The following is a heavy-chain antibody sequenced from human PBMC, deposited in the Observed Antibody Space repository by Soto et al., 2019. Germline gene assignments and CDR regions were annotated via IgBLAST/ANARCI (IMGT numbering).Heavy chain of an antibody. J-gene: IGHJ4*02. CDR3: AKKVNSGPGSQYFDY. CDR2: ISGSGGST. D-gene: IGHD3-10*01. CDR1: GFTFSSYA. V-gene: IGHV3-23*01. Sequence: GGSLRLSCAASGFTFSSYAMSWVRQAPGKGLEWVSAISGSGGSTYYADSVKGRFTISRDNSKNTLFLQMNSLRAEDTAIYYCAKKVNSGPGSQYFDYWGQGTLVTVSS.